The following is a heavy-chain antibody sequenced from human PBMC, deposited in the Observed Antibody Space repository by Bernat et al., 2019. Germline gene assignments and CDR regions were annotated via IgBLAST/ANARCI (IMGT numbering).Heavy chain of an antibody. J-gene: IGHJ4*02. CDR1: GYTFSAYY. Sequence: QVQLVQSGAEVKKPGASVKVSCKASGYTFSAYYMHWVRQAPGQGLEWMGRINPNSGGTNYAQKFQGRVTITRDTSASTAYMELSSLRSEDTAVYYCARGEYSSSLGDWGQGTLVTVSS. CDR3: ARGEYSSSLGD. CDR2: INPNSGGT. V-gene: IGHV1-2*06. D-gene: IGHD6-6*01.